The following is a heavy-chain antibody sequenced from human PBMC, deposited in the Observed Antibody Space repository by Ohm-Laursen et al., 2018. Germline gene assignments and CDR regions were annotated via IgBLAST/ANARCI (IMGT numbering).Heavy chain of an antibody. V-gene: IGHV3-48*03. CDR3: AKDRHSTGGTQNYFYHGMDV. CDR2: ISSSGSTI. J-gene: IGHJ6*02. CDR1: GFTFSSYE. D-gene: IGHD1-14*01. Sequence: SLRLSCAASGFTFSSYEMNWVRQAPGKGLEWVSYISSSGSTIYYADSVKGRFTISRDNARNSLYLQMTTLTTEDTALYYCAKDRHSTGGTQNYFYHGMDVWGPGTTVIVSS.